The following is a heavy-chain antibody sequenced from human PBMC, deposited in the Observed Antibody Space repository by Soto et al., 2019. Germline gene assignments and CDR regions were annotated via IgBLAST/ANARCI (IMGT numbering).Heavy chain of an antibody. Sequence: QVQLVESGGGVVQPGRSLRLSCAASGFTFSDYAMYWVRQTPGKGLEWVAAISYDGSNEYYADSVKGRFTVSRDDSMNTLSLQMNSLRAEDTAVYYCARGYYYDTSLYSRIYWGQGTLVTVSS. J-gene: IGHJ4*02. D-gene: IGHD3-22*01. CDR1: GFTFSDYA. CDR3: ARGYYYDTSLYSRIY. V-gene: IGHV3-30-3*01. CDR2: ISYDGSNE.